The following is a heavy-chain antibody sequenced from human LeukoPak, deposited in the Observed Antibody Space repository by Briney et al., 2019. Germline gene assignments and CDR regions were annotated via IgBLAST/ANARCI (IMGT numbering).Heavy chain of an antibody. D-gene: IGHD3-3*01. CDR1: GGSISSYY. V-gene: IGHV4-4*07. CDR3: ARGDLRFLNNWFDP. J-gene: IGHJ5*02. Sequence: PSETLSLTCTVSGGSISSYYWSWIRQPAGKGLEWIGRIYTSGSTNYNPSLKSRVTMSVDTSKNQFSPKLSSVTAADTAVYYCARGDLRFLNNWFDPWGQGTLVTVSS. CDR2: IYTSGST.